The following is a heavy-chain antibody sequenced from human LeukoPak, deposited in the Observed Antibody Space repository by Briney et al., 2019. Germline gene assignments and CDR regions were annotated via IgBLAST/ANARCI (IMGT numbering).Heavy chain of an antibody. D-gene: IGHD3-22*01. J-gene: IGHJ5*02. Sequence: PSETLSLTCTVSGGSISSGAYYWSWISQHPGKGLEWIGYIYYSGNTYYNPSLKSRVTISVDTSKNQFSLKLSSVTAADTAVHSCARMPPEGSSDYGWFDPWGQGTLVTVSS. CDR3: ARMPPEGSSDYGWFDP. V-gene: IGHV4-31*03. CDR2: IYYSGNT. CDR1: GGSISSGAYY.